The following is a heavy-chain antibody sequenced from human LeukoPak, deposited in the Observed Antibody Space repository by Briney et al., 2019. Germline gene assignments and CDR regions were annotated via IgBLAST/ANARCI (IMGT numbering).Heavy chain of an antibody. V-gene: IGHV3-74*01. Sequence: PGGSLRLSCVASEFTLSNYWMHWVRQVPGMGLVGVSRISPDGTTTNYADSVKGRFTISRDNARNTLFLQMNSLRVDDTALYYCTRVLAGRAGLMDVWGQGTTVTVSS. D-gene: IGHD6-13*01. CDR2: ISPDGTTT. CDR3: TRVLAGRAGLMDV. CDR1: EFTLSNYW. J-gene: IGHJ6*02.